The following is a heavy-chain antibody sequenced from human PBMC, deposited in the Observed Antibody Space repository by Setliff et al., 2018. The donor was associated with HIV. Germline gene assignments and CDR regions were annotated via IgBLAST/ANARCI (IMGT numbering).Heavy chain of an antibody. V-gene: IGHV4-30-4*01. J-gene: IGHJ1*01. CDR3: GRGPRAASSGYFKD. CDR1: GASITDGNYY. CDR2: VYYGPDT. D-gene: IGHD6-13*01. Sequence: SENLSLTCTVSGASITDGNYYWSWIRQPPGKGLEWIGYVYYGPDTYYNPSLESRLTISMDTTNNQFSLMLTSVTAADTATYFCGRGPRAASSGYFKDWGQGTLVTVSS.